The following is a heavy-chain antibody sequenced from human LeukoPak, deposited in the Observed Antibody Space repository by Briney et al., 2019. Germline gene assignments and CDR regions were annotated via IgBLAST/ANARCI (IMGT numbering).Heavy chain of an antibody. CDR1: GFTFSSYE. Sequence: PGGSLRLSCAASGFTFSSYEMNSARQAPGKGLEWVSYISSSGSNVYYAASVKGRFTISRDNAKNSLYLQMNSLRAEDTAVYYCASEWQHFDYWGQGTLVTVSS. CDR3: ASEWQHFDY. D-gene: IGHD5-12*01. CDR2: ISSSGSNV. J-gene: IGHJ4*02. V-gene: IGHV3-48*03.